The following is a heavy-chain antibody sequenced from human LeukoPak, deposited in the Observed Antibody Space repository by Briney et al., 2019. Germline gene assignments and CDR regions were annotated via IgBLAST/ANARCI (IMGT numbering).Heavy chain of an antibody. CDR3: ARVGCSSTSCYTIPGHYYYGMDV. CDR1: GGSISSYY. V-gene: IGHV4-59*01. Sequence: SETLSLTCTVSGGSISSYYWSWIRQPPGKGLEWIGYIYYSGSTNYNPSLKSRVTISVDTSKNQFSLKLSSVTAADTAVYYCARVGCSSTSCYTIPGHYYYGMDVWGQGTTVTVSS. D-gene: IGHD2-2*02. J-gene: IGHJ6*02. CDR2: IYYSGST.